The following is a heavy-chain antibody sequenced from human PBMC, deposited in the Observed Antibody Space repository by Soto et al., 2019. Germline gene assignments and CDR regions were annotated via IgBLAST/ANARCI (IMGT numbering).Heavy chain of an antibody. Sequence: GGSLRLSCAASGFTFSSYAMSWVRQAPGKGLEWVSAISGSGGSTYYADSVKGRFTISRDNSKNTLYLQMNSLRAEDTAVYYCAKVLGGGSGWYRSYYYYGMDVWGQGTTVTVSS. CDR3: AKVLGGGSGWYRSYYYYGMDV. V-gene: IGHV3-23*01. CDR1: GFTFSSYA. CDR2: ISGSGGST. D-gene: IGHD6-19*01. J-gene: IGHJ6*02.